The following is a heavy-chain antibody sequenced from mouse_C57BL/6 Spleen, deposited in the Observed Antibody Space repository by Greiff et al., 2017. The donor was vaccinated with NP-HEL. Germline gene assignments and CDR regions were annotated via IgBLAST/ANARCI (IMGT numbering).Heavy chain of an antibody. CDR2: ISYDGSN. CDR1: GYSITSGYY. Sequence: EVKLMESGPGLVKPSQSLSLTCSVTGYSITSGYYWNWIRQFPGNNLEWMGYISYDGSNNYNPSLKNRISITRDTSKNQFFLKLNSVTTEDTATYYCARDEWVTTSWFAYWGQGTLVTVSA. V-gene: IGHV3-6*01. D-gene: IGHD2-3*01. CDR3: ARDEWVTTSWFAY. J-gene: IGHJ3*01.